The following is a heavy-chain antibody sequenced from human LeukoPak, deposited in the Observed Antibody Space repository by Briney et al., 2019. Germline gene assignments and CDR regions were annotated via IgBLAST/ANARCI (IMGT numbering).Heavy chain of an antibody. Sequence: GGSLRLSCAASGFSFGSYAMIWVRQAPGKGLEWVSGISGSGGSTYYADSVKGRFTISRDNSKNTLYLQMNSLRAEDTAVYYCAKDLITMVRGPFDYWGQGILVTVSS. CDR1: GFSFGSYA. J-gene: IGHJ4*02. D-gene: IGHD3-10*01. V-gene: IGHV3-23*01. CDR2: ISGSGGST. CDR3: AKDLITMVRGPFDY.